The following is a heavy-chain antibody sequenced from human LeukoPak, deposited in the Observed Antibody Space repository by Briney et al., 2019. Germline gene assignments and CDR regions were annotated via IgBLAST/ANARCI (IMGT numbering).Heavy chain of an antibody. CDR3: ARDLGGYSYGSHFDY. CDR1: GFTFSSSS. Sequence: GGSLRLSCAASGFTFSSSSMNWVRQAPGKGLEWVSSISGSSSYIYYADSVKGRFTISRDNAKNSLYLQMNSLRAEDTAVYYCARDLGGYSYGSHFDYWGQGTLVTVSS. J-gene: IGHJ4*02. V-gene: IGHV3-21*01. CDR2: ISGSSSYI. D-gene: IGHD5-18*01.